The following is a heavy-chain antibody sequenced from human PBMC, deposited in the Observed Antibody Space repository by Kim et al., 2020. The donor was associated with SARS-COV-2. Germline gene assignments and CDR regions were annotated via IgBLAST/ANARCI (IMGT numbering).Heavy chain of an antibody. Sequence: TNYAQKFQGRVTMTRDTSISTAYMELSRLRSDDTAVYYCARDGRDYGMDVWGQGTTVTVSS. CDR3: ARDGRDYGMDV. CDR2: T. J-gene: IGHJ6*02. V-gene: IGHV1-2*02.